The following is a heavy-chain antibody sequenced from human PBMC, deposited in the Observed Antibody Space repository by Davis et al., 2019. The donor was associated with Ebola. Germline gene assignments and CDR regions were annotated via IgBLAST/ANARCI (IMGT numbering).Heavy chain of an antibody. D-gene: IGHD3-22*01. Sequence: ASVKVSCKASGYTFTNYYMHWVRQAPGQGLEWMGRINPNSGDTNYAQKLQGRVTMTTDTSTSTGYMELSSLRSEDTAVYYCARAIYYYDNSGYSDYWGQGTLVTVSS. CDR3: ARAIYYYDNSGYSDY. V-gene: IGHV1-2*06. J-gene: IGHJ4*02. CDR2: INPNSGDT. CDR1: GYTFTNYY.